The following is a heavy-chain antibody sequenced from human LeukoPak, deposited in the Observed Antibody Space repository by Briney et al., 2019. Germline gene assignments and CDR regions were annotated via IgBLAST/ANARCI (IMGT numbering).Heavy chain of an antibody. J-gene: IGHJ6*02. CDR1: GFTFSSYW. V-gene: IGHV3-7*01. Sequence: PGGSLRLSCAASGFTFSSYWMSWVRQAPGKGLEWVANIKQDGSEKYYVDSVKGRFTISRDHAKNSLYLQMNSLRVDDTAVYFCARGFDSYNGMDVWGQGTTVTVSS. D-gene: IGHD3-9*01. CDR3: ARGFDSYNGMDV. CDR2: IKQDGSEK.